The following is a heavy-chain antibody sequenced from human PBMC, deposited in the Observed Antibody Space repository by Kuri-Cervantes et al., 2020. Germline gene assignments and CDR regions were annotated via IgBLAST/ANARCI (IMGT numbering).Heavy chain of an antibody. J-gene: IGHJ4*02. D-gene: IGHD2-8*01. CDR3: ARGRSNGGRLDY. CDR1: GFTFSSYS. V-gene: IGHV3-21*01. CDR2: ISSSSSYI. Sequence: GGSLRLSCAASGFTFSSYSMNWVRQAPGKGLEWVSSISSSSSYIYYADSVKGRFTISRDNAKNSLFLQMNSLRAEDTAVYFCARGRSNGGRLDYWGQGTLVTVSS.